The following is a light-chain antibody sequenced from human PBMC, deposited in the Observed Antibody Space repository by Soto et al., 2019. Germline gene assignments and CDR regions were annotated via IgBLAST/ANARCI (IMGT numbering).Light chain of an antibody. CDR2: DDS. CDR1: SSDVGSFPH. CDR3: CSYAGSSTLV. Sequence: QSVLTQPPSGSGSPGQSITISCTGTSSDVGSFPHVYWYQRHPGKVPNLLIYDDSERPSGGSNRFSGYKSGDRDYLTISGLQAEDDAHYYCCSYAGSSTLVFGGGSKLTVL. J-gene: IGLJ2*01. V-gene: IGLV2-23*01.